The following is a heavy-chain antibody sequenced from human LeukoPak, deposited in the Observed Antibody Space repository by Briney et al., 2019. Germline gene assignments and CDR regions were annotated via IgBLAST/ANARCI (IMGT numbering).Heavy chain of an antibody. CDR2: ISSSSSYI. V-gene: IGHV3-21*01. J-gene: IGHJ4*02. D-gene: IGHD4-17*01. Sequence: GGSLRLSCAASGFTFSSYSMNWVRQAPGKGLEWVSSISSSSSYIYYADSVKGRFTISRDNAKNSLYLQMNSLRAEDTAVYYCARDPATVTTVFDYWGRGTLVTVSS. CDR1: GFTFSSYS. CDR3: ARDPATVTTVFDY.